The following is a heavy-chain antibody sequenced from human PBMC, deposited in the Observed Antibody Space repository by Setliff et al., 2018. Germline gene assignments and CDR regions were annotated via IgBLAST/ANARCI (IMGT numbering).Heavy chain of an antibody. Sequence: SETLSLTCTVSGGSISSYYWSWIRQPPGKGLEWIGYIHISGSTNYNPSPKSRVTISVDTSKNQFSLKLSSVTAADTAVYYCARGAGWWDLWGQGTLVTVSS. CDR1: GGSISSYY. CDR2: IHISGST. CDR3: ARGAGWWDL. J-gene: IGHJ5*02. V-gene: IGHV4-4*08.